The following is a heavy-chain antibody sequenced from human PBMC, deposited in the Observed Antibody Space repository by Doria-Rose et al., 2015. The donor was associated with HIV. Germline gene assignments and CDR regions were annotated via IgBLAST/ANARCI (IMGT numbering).Heavy chain of an antibody. CDR1: GVSLSSPGMG. V-gene: IGHV2-26*01. D-gene: IGHD6-13*01. Sequence: SGPVLVKPTETLTLTCTVSGVSLSSPGMGVSWIRQPPGKALEWLANIISDDDRSYKTSLKSRLTISRGTSKSQVVLTMIDMDPVDTATYYCARIKSSRWYHKYYFDFWGQGTLVIVSA. CDR2: IISDDDR. CDR3: ARIKSSRWYHKYYFDF. J-gene: IGHJ4*02.